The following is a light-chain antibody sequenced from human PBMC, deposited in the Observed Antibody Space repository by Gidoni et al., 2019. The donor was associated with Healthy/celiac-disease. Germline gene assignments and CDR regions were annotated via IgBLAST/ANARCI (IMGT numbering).Light chain of an antibody. J-gene: IGKJ4*01. V-gene: IGKV3-11*01. Sequence: EIVLTQSPATLSLSPGERATISCRASQSVSSYLAWYQQKPGQAPRLLIYDASNRATGIPARFSGSGSGTDFTLTISSLEPEDFAVYYCQRRSNWPGLTFXGXTKVEIK. CDR2: DAS. CDR1: QSVSSY. CDR3: QRRSNWPGLT.